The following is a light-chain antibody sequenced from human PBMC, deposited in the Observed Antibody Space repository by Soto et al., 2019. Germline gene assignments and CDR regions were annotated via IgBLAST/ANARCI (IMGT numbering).Light chain of an antibody. V-gene: IGKV3-20*01. CDR3: QQYGSSSWT. CDR2: GAS. J-gene: IGKJ1*01. CDR1: QSVSSSY. Sequence: EIVLTQSPGTLSLSPGERATLSCRASQSVSSSYFAWYQQRFGQAPRLLIYGASSRATGIPDRFSGSGSGTDFTLTISRLAPEDFAVYYWQQYGSSSWTFGQGTKVEIK.